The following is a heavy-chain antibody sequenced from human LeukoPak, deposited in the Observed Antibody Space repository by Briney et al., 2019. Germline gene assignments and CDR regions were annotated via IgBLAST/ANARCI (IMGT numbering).Heavy chain of an antibody. Sequence: SETLSLTSAVYGGSFTAYYWSWIRQPPGKGLESIGEIKHSGSTNYNPSLKSRVTISVDTSNIQFSMKLSSVTDADTAVYLCARDSDSGFQWGQGMLVTVAS. J-gene: IGHJ4*02. CDR1: GGSFTAYY. CDR2: IKHSGST. CDR3: ARDSDSGFQ. V-gene: IGHV4-34*01. D-gene: IGHD3-16*01.